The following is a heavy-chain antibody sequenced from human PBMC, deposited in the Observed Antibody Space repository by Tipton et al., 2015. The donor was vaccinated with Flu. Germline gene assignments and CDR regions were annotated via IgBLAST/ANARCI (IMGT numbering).Heavy chain of an antibody. CDR2: IIPIFGTA. CDR1: GGTFSSYA. CDR3: ARDRPSYNVDTAMVIDY. Sequence: QLVQSGAEVKRPGSSVKVSCKASGGTFSSYAISWVRQAPGQGLEWMGRIIPIFGTANYAQKFQGRVTITADESTSTAYMELISLRSEDTAVYYCARDRPSYNVDTAMVIDYWGQGTLVTVSS. D-gene: IGHD5-18*01. J-gene: IGHJ4*02. V-gene: IGHV1-69*18.